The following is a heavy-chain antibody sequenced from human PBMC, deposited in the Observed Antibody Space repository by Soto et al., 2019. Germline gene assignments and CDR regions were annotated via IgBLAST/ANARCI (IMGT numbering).Heavy chain of an antibody. J-gene: IGHJ6*03. CDR1: GFTVSSNY. V-gene: IGHV3-53*04. Sequence: EVQLVESGGGLVQPGGSLRLSCAASGFTVSSNYMSWVRQAPGKGLEWVSVIYSGGSTYYADSVKGRFTISRHHSKNTLYLQMNSLRAEDTAVYYCARETIVRGHYYMDVWGKGTTVTVSS. CDR2: IYSGGST. D-gene: IGHD3-10*01. CDR3: ARETIVRGHYYMDV.